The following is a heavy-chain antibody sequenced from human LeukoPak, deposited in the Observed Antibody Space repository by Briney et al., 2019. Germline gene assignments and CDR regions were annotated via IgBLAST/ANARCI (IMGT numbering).Heavy chain of an antibody. Sequence: ARGSLRLSCAASGFTFSSYSMNWVRQAPGKGLEWVSFIIGSGDLIYYADSVKGRFTISRDNAKNSLYLQMNSLRDEDTAVYYCARVRGATLSYHYFDYWGQGALVTVSS. CDR3: ARVRGATLSYHYFDY. V-gene: IGHV3-48*02. D-gene: IGHD1-26*01. J-gene: IGHJ4*02. CDR2: IIGSGDLI. CDR1: GFTFSSYS.